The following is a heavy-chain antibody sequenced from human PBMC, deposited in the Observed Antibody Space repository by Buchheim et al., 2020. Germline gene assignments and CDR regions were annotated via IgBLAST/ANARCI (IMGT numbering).Heavy chain of an antibody. V-gene: IGHV4-31*03. CDR3: ATRPSDLSYWYFDL. CDR2: IYHSGTT. CDR1: NGSISSDDFY. D-gene: IGHD6-6*01. Sequence: QVQLQESGPGLVKPSQTLSLTCTVSNGSISSDDFYWSWIRQHPGKGLEWIGYIYHSGTTYYNPSLRSRLDISMDTSNNQFSLNLDSVTAADTAIYYCATRPSDLSYWYFDLWGRGTL. J-gene: IGHJ2*01.